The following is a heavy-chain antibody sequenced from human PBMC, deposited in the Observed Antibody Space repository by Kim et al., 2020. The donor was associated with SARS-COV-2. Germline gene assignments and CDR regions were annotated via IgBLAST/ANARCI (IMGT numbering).Heavy chain of an antibody. CDR3: ARDTHKTIFGVSFYYYGMDV. V-gene: IGHV3-72*01. CDR1: GFTFSDHY. CDR2: TRNKANSYTT. Sequence: GSLRLSCAASGFTFSDHYMDWVRQAPGKGLEWVGRTRNKANSYTTEYAASVKGRFTISRDDSKNSLYLQMNSLKTEDTAVYYCARDTHKTIFGVSFYYYGMDVWGQGTTVTVSS. D-gene: IGHD3-3*01. J-gene: IGHJ6*02.